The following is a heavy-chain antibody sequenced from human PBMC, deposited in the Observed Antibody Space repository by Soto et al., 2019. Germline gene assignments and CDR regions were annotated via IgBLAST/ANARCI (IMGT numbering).Heavy chain of an antibody. J-gene: IGHJ6*02. Sequence: SETLSLTCTVSGGSISSGGYYWSWIRQHPGKGLEWVGYIYYSGSTYYNPSLKSRVTISVDTSKNQFSLKLSSVTAADTAVYYCARAEGMGYGMDVWGQGTTVTVSS. CDR1: GGSISSGGYY. V-gene: IGHV4-31*03. D-gene: IGHD2-8*01. CDR2: IYYSGST. CDR3: ARAEGMGYGMDV.